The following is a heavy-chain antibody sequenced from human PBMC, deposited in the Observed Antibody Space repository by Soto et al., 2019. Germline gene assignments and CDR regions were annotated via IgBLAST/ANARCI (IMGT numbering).Heavy chain of an antibody. D-gene: IGHD6-13*01. Sequence: EVQLVESGGGLVQPGRSLRLSCAASGFTFDDYAMHWVRQAPGKGLEWVSGISRNSGSIGYADSVKGRFTISRDNAKNSLYLQMNSLRDEDTAVYYCAKLTAAWGQGTLVTVSS. CDR3: AKLTAA. J-gene: IGHJ4*02. CDR1: GFTFDDYA. V-gene: IGHV3-9*01. CDR2: ISRNSGSI.